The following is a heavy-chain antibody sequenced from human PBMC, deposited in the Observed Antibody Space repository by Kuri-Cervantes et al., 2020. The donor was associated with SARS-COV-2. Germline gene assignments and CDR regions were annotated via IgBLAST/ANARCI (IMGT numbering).Heavy chain of an antibody. CDR3: ARRLVPAATNPRISGQVIDPDNCFEP. CDR2: INHSGST. V-gene: IGHV4-34*01. CDR1: GGSFSGYY. D-gene: IGHD2-2*01. J-gene: IGHJ5*02. Sequence: GSLRPSCAVYGGSFSGYYWSWIRHPPGKGLEWMGEINHSGSTNYNPSLKSRVPISVDTSKNQFSLKLSSVTAAATAVYYCARRLVPAATNPRISGQVIDPDNCFEPWGQGTLVTVSS.